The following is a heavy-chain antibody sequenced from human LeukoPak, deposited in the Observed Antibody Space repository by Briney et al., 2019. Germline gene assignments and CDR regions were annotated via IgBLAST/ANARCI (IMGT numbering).Heavy chain of an antibody. V-gene: IGHV3-30-3*01. CDR2: ISYDGSNK. CDR3: ARASAQPGIALRFLEWLPNWFGP. Sequence: GGSLRLSCAASGFTFSSYAMHWVRQAPGKGLEWVAVISYDGSNKYYADSVKGRFTISRDNSKNTLYLQMNSLRAEDTAVYYCARASAQPGIALRFLEWLPNWFGPWGQGTLVTVSS. J-gene: IGHJ5*02. CDR1: GFTFSSYA. D-gene: IGHD3-3*01.